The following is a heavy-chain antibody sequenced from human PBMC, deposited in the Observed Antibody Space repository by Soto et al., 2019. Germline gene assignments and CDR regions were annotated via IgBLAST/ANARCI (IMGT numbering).Heavy chain of an antibody. D-gene: IGHD2-2*01. Sequence: QVQLQESCPGLVKPSDTLSITCAVSGASSSSYYCMWIRQPPGKGLESIGYLYYGRSANYNPSLKSRVTLSVDTSTNQCSLTLSSMTAADTAVYYCALRSMAVVPEYWGQGTLVTVSS. CDR2: LYYGRSA. CDR3: ALRSMAVVPEY. V-gene: IGHV4-59*01. J-gene: IGHJ4*02. CDR1: GASSSSYY.